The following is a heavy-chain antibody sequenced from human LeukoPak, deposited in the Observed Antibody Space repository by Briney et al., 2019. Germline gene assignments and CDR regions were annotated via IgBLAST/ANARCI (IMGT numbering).Heavy chain of an antibody. CDR1: GYSFNIYE. J-gene: IGHJ4*02. V-gene: IGHV1-2*02. Sequence: ASVKVSCKTSGYSFNIYEINWVRQATGQGLEWMGWVNPNSGDTNYAQKFQGRVTMTRDTSISTAYMELSRLRSDDTAVYYCARDRPSPRYYSDYWGQGTLVTVSS. CDR2: VNPNSGDT. CDR3: ARDRPSPRYYSDY.